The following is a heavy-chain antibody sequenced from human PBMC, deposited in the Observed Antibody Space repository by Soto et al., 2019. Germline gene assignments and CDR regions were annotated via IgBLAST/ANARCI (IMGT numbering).Heavy chain of an antibody. V-gene: IGHV5-51*01. Sequence: PVESLNISFKPPGYSLSNYWLGWVRQMPGKGLEWMGIVLPRDSDSRYSPSFHGQVTISADKSINTAYLQWSSLKASDTAMYYCVRHENGYNPLDSWGQGTLVTVSS. CDR2: VLPRDSDS. D-gene: IGHD5-12*01. CDR3: VRHENGYNPLDS. CDR1: GYSLSNYW. J-gene: IGHJ4*02.